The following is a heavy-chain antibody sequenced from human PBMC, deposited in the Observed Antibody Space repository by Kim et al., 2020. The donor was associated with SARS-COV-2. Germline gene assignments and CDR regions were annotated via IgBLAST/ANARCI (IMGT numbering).Heavy chain of an antibody. CDR1: GFTLDDFA. J-gene: IGHJ5*01. CDR3: ATAFLLYCSGYRWQTRGLDS. D-gene: IGHD2-15*01. V-gene: IGHV3-9*01. Sequence: GGSLRLSCAASGFTLDDFAMHWVRQAPGKGLEWVSGISWNSDNIAYADSVKGRFTISRDNAKNSLYLQMNNLRAEDTALYYCATAFLLYCSGYRWQTRGLDSWGQGTLVTVSS. CDR2: ISWNSDNI.